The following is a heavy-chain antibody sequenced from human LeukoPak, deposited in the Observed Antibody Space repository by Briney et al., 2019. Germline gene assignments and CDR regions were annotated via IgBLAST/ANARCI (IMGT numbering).Heavy chain of an antibody. CDR1: GFAFDTNV. Sequence: GGSLRLSCSGSGFAFDTNVMHWVRQAPGKGQEWVAVISHDGSNTIHTESVQGRFTISRDNSKNTVFLQMNRLRPEDTAVYYCATTRGIFFYMDFWGKGATVIVSS. D-gene: IGHD3-3*02. CDR3: ATTRGIFFYMDF. V-gene: IGHV3-30*10. J-gene: IGHJ6*03. CDR2: ISHDGSNT.